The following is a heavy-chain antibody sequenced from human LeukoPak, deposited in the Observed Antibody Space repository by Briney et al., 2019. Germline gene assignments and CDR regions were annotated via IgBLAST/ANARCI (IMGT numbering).Heavy chain of an antibody. D-gene: IGHD1-1*01. Sequence: SETLSLTCAVYGGSFSAYYWSWIRQSPGKGLEWIAEINHRGDTNYNPSVKSRVCISVDTSKNQFSLKVTSLTAADTAVYYCARGPTISETGYFDYWGQGTLVTVSS. CDR3: ARGPTISETGYFDY. CDR2: INHRGDT. CDR1: GGSFSAYY. V-gene: IGHV4-34*01. J-gene: IGHJ4*03.